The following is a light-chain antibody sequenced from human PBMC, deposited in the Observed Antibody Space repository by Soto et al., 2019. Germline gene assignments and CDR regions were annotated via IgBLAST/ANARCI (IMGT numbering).Light chain of an antibody. Sequence: QSVLTQPPSASGTPGQRVTIFCSGSSSNIGSSYVYWYQQLPGTAPKLLIYRNNQRPSGVPDRFSASKSGTPASLAISGLRSEDEADYYCAAWDDSLSGPVFGGGTKLTVL. CDR3: AAWDDSLSGPV. CDR2: RNN. CDR1: SSNIGSSY. V-gene: IGLV1-47*01. J-gene: IGLJ3*02.